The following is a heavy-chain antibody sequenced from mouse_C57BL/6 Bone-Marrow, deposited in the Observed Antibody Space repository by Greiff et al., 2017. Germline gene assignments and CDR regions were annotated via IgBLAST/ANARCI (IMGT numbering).Heavy chain of an antibody. CDR3: TTGAWFAY. CDR2: IDPENGDT. Sequence: VQLQQSGAELVRPGASVKLSCTASGFNIKDDYMHWVKQRPEQGLEWIGWIDPENGDTEYASKFQGKATITADTSSNTAYLQLSSLTSEDTAVYYWTTGAWFAYWGQGTLVTGSA. V-gene: IGHV14-4*01. CDR1: GFNIKDDY. J-gene: IGHJ3*01.